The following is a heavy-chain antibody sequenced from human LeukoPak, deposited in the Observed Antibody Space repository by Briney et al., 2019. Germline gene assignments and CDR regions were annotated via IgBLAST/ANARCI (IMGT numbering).Heavy chain of an antibody. CDR2: IYYSGST. V-gene: IGHV4-59*01. CDR3: ARGREMATTHYFDY. J-gene: IGHJ4*02. D-gene: IGHD5-24*01. CDR1: GGSISSYY. Sequence: SETLSLTCTVSGGSISSYYWSWIRQPPGKGLEWIGHIYYSGSTNYNPSLKSRVTISVGTSKNQFSLKLSSVTAADTAVYYCARGREMATTHYFDYWGQGTLVTVSS.